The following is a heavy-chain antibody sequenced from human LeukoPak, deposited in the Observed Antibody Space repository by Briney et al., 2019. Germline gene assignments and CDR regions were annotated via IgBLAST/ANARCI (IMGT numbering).Heavy chain of an antibody. CDR3: AKAIVGATTGDY. Sequence: GRSLRLSCAASGFTFSSYGMHWVRQAPGKGLEWVAVISYDGSNKYYADSVKGRFTISRDNSKNTLYLQMNSLSAEDTAVYYCAKAIVGATTGDYWGQGTLVTVSS. J-gene: IGHJ4*02. D-gene: IGHD1-26*01. CDR2: ISYDGSNK. CDR1: GFTFSSYG. V-gene: IGHV3-30*18.